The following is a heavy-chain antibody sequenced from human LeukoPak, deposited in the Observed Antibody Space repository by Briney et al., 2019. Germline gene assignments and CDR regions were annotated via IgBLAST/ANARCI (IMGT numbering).Heavy chain of an antibody. J-gene: IGHJ6*03. V-gene: IGHV3-48*04. CDR1: GFTFSSYS. Sequence: PGGSLRLSCAASGFTFSSYSMNWVRQAPGKGLEWVSYISSSGSTIYYADSVKGRFTISRDNAKNSLYLQMNSLRAEDTAVYYCALAPEYYYYYMDVWGKGTTVTVSS. CDR3: ALAPEYYYYYMDV. CDR2: ISSSGSTI.